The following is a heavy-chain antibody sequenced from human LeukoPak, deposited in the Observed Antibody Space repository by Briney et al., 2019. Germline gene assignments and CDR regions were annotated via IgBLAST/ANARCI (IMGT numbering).Heavy chain of an antibody. Sequence: SSETLSLTCAVSGGSISSSNWWSWVRQPPGKGLEWIGEIYHSGSTNYNPSLKSRVTISVDNSKNQFSLKLSSVTAADTAVYYCARQVATIYAAIDYWGQGTLVTVSS. J-gene: IGHJ4*02. V-gene: IGHV4-4*02. D-gene: IGHD5-24*01. CDR3: ARQVATIYAAIDY. CDR2: IYHSGST. CDR1: GGSISSSNW.